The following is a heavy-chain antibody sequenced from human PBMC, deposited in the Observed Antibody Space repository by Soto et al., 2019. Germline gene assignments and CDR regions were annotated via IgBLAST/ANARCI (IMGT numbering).Heavy chain of an antibody. Sequence: QVQLVQSGAEVKKPGASVKVSCKASGYTFTSYYMHWVRQAPGQGLEWMGIINPSGGSISYAQKFQGRVPMTRDTCTSRVYMELSSVRSEDTAVYYCARLYGQLERFGPAFDIWGQGTMVTVSS. CDR2: INPSGGSI. CDR3: ARLYGQLERFGPAFDI. V-gene: IGHV1-46*03. D-gene: IGHD1-1*01. CDR1: GYTFTSYY. J-gene: IGHJ3*02.